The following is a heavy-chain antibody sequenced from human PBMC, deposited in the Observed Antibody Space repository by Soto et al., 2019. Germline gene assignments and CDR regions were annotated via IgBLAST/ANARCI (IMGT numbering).Heavy chain of an antibody. V-gene: IGHV3-74*01. J-gene: IGHJ6*02. CDR1: GFTFSSYW. Sequence: GGSLRLSXAASGFTFSSYWMYWVRQAPGKGLVWVSRINSDGSGTTYADSVKGRFAISRDNAKNTLYLQMNSMRAEDTAVYYCVRAVDVWGQGTTVTVSS. CDR2: INSDGSGT. CDR3: VRAVDV.